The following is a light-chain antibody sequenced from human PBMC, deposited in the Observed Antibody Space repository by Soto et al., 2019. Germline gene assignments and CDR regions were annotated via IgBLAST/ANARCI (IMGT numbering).Light chain of an antibody. V-gene: IGKV1-39*01. J-gene: IGKJ3*01. CDR3: QQSYNNFS. Sequence: DIQMTQSPSSLSASVGDRVTVTCRASQNIITSLNWYQQKPGNAPKLLIYAASSLQTGVPSRFSGSGSGTDFTLTISRLQPEDFATYYCQQSYNNFSFGPGTKVDIK. CDR1: QNIITS. CDR2: AAS.